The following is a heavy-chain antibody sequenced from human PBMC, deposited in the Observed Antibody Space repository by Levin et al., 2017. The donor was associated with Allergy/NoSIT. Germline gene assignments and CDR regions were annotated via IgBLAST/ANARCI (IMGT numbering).Heavy chain of an antibody. Sequence: PSETLSLTCTVSGGSISSSSYYWGWIRQPPGKGLEWIGSIYYSGSTYYNPSLKSRVTISVDTSKNQFSLKLSSVTAADTAVYYCAQRTTGPYYYFDYWGQGTLVTVSS. J-gene: IGHJ4*02. CDR2: IYYSGST. D-gene: IGHD1-7*01. V-gene: IGHV4-39*01. CDR3: AQRTTGPYYYFDY. CDR1: GGSISSSSYY.